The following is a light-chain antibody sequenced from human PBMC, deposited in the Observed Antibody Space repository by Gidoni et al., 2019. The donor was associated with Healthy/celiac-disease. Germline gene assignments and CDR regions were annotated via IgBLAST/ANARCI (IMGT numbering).Light chain of an antibody. CDR2: SNN. J-gene: IGLJ3*02. CDR1: SSTIGSNT. V-gene: IGLV1-44*01. Sequence: QSVLTQPPSASGTPGQRVTISCSGSSSTIGSNTVNWYQQLPETAPKLLIYSNNQRPSGVPDRFSGSKSGTSASLAISGLQSEYEADYYCAAWDDSLNAWVFGGGTKLTVL. CDR3: AAWDDSLNAWV.